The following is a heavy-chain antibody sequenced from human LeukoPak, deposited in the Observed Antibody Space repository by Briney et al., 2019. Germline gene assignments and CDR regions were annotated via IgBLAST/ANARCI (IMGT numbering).Heavy chain of an antibody. CDR1: GYTFTSYA. D-gene: IGHD4-17*01. V-gene: IGHV1-3*01. CDR3: ARGYGDYAWFDP. J-gene: IGHJ5*02. CDR2: INAGNGNT. Sequence: GASVKVSCKASGYTFTSYAMHWVRQAPGQRLEWMGWINAGNGNTKYSQKLQGRVTITRDTSASTAYMELSSLRSEDTAVYYCARGYGDYAWFDPWGQGTLVSVSS.